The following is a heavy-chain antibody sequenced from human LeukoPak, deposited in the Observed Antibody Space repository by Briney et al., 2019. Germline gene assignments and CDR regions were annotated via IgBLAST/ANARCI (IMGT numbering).Heavy chain of an antibody. J-gene: IGHJ4*02. V-gene: IGHV3-74*01. CDR2: ILNDGDST. CDR1: GFTFNTYW. Sequence: GGSLRLSCAASGFTFNTYWMHWVRQAPGEGPVWVAHILNDGDSTSYADSVKGRFIISRDNAKNTLSLQMNSLRAEDTAVYYCVRHNYGYDYWGQGAPVTVSS. D-gene: IGHD5-18*01. CDR3: VRHNYGYDY.